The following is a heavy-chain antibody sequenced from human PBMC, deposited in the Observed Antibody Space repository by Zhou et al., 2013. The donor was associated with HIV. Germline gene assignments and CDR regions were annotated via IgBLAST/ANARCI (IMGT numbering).Heavy chain of an antibody. D-gene: IGHD3-22*01. Sequence: QVQVVQSGAEVKKPGSSVKVSCKASGGSFSSYAVSWVRLAPGQGLEWMGRIIPMFNTANYAQNFQSRLTLTADKSTSTAYMELSSLRSEDTAVYYCATDPTIVGEGWGQGTRVTGLL. CDR2: IIPMFNTA. CDR3: ATDPTIVGEG. V-gene: IGHV1-69*14. J-gene: IGHJ1*01. CDR1: GGSFSSYA.